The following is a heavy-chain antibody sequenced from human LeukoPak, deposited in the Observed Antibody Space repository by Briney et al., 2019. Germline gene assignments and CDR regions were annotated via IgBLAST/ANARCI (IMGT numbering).Heavy chain of an antibody. V-gene: IGHV4-59*01. CDR1: GGSISSYY. D-gene: IGHD5-12*01. Sequence: SETLSLTCTVSGGSISSYYWSWIRQPPGKGLERIGYIYYSGSTNYNPSLKSRVTISVDTSKNQFSLKLSSVTAADTAVYYCARDLSDSGYDYYFDYWGQGTLVTVSS. CDR3: ARDLSDSGYDYYFDY. CDR2: IYYSGST. J-gene: IGHJ4*02.